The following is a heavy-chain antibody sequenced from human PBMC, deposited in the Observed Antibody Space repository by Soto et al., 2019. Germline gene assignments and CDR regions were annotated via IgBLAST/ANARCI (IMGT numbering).Heavy chain of an antibody. D-gene: IGHD2-8*02. Sequence: QITLKESGPALMKATQTLTLTCTFSGFSLTTRPVGLGCLRQAPGKALEWLAFAYWDDDNRYNPSLRNRLTITRDTSNSQVVITMTNMDPVDTATYYCAHRRACTGYWDGGYLDSWGPGTLVTVSS. V-gene: IGHV2-5*02. J-gene: IGHJ4*02. CDR3: AHRRACTGYWDGGYLDS. CDR1: GFSLTTRPVG. CDR2: AYWDDDN.